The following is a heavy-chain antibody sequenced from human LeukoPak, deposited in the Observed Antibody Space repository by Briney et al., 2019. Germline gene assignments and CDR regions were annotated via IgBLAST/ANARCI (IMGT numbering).Heavy chain of an antibody. CDR2: INPNSGDT. CDR1: GYIFTGYY. CDR3: AKDTIPYYDSSGYYLL. D-gene: IGHD3-22*01. J-gene: IGHJ4*02. Sequence: ASVKVSCKASGYIFTGYYMHWVRQAPGQGLEWMGWINPNSGDTNYAQKFQGRVTMTRDTSISTAYMELSRLRSDDTAVYYCAKDTIPYYDSSGYYLLWGQGTLVTVSS. V-gene: IGHV1-2*02.